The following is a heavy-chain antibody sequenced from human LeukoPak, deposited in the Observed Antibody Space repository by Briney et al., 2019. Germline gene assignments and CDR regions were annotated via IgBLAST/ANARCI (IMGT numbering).Heavy chain of an antibody. CDR2: INPNNGGT. Sequence: ASVKVSCKASGYTFTGYYMHWVRQAPGQGLEWMGWINPNNGGTNYAQKFQGRVTMTRDTSISTAYMELSRLRSDDTAVYFCASDPPSYSGSFPDFDFWGQGTLVTVSS. D-gene: IGHD1-26*01. V-gene: IGHV1-2*02. J-gene: IGHJ4*02. CDR3: ASDPPSYSGSFPDFDF. CDR1: GYTFTGYY.